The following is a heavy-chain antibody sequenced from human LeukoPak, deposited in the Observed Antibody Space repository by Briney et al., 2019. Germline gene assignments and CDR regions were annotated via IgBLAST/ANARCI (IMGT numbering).Heavy chain of an antibody. CDR2: ISAYNGNT. Sequence: ASVKVSCKASGYTFTSYGISWVRQAPGQGLEWMGWISAYNGNTNYAQKPQGRVTMTTDTSTSTAYMELRSLRSDDTAVYYCARVDYDYVWGSYTHFDYWGQGTLVTVSS. CDR3: ARVDYDYVWGSYTHFDY. CDR1: GYTFTSYG. J-gene: IGHJ4*02. V-gene: IGHV1-18*01. D-gene: IGHD3-16*01.